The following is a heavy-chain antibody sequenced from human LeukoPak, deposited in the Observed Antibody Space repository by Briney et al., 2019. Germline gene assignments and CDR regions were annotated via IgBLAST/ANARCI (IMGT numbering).Heavy chain of an antibody. D-gene: IGHD3-10*01. CDR3: ARRSGSSLFDY. V-gene: IGHV1-2*02. J-gene: IGHJ4*02. Sequence: EASVKVSCKASVYTFTGYYMHWVRQAPGQGLEYMGWIDPHSGDTNYAQKFQGRVTVTRDTSISTAFMEVKRLRSDDTAVYFCARRSGSSLFDYWGQGTLVTVPS. CDR2: IDPHSGDT. CDR1: VYTFTGYY.